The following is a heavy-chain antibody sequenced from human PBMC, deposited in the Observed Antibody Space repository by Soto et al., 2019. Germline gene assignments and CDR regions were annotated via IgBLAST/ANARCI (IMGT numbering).Heavy chain of an antibody. Sequence: ETLSLTCTVSGGSISSSSYYWGWIRQPPGKGLEWIGSIYYSGSTYYNPSLKSRVTISVDTSKNQFSLKLNSVTAADTAMYYCARRGRYYGSGSYHHYYYDVMDVWGQGTTVTVSS. J-gene: IGHJ6*02. D-gene: IGHD3-10*01. CDR1: GGSISSSSYY. CDR2: IYYSGST. CDR3: ARRGRYYGSGSYHHYYYDVMDV. V-gene: IGHV4-39*01.